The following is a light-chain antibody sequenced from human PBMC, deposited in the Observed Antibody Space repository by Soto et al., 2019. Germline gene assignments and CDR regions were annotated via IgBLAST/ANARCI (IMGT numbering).Light chain of an antibody. CDR1: QSVSGN. V-gene: IGKV3-15*01. Sequence: EIVMTQSPATLSVSPGERTTLSCRASQSVSGNLAWYQQKPGQAPRLLIYGASTRATGIPARFSGSGSGTDFTLTISSLQSEDFAVYYCQQYNNWPPTFGQGTRLEIK. J-gene: IGKJ5*01. CDR3: QQYNNWPPT. CDR2: GAS.